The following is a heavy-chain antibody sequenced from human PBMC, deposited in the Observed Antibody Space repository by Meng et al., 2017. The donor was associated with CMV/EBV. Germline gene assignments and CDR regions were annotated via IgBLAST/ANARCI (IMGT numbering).Heavy chain of an antibody. D-gene: IGHD3-22*01. CDR3: ARDRGVKNYDSSGYYYGGNYYGMDV. CDR2: ISGGSSYI. Sequence: NWVRQAPGKGLEWVSSISGGSSYIYYADSVKGRFTISRDNAKNSLFLQMNSLRAEDTAVYYCARDRGVKNYDSSGYYYGGNYYGMDVWGQGTSVTVSS. V-gene: IGHV3-21*01. J-gene: IGHJ6*02.